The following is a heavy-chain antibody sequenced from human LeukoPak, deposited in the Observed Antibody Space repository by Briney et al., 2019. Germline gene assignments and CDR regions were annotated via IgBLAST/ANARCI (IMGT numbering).Heavy chain of an antibody. D-gene: IGHD2-21*02. V-gene: IGHV1-69*06. CDR1: GGTFSSYS. Sequence: GAPVKVSCKASGGTFSSYSINWVRQAPGQGLEWMGGIIPIFGTANYAQKFQGRVTITADKSTSTVYMEVTSLRSEDTAVYYCARTVVVTAEHAFDIWGQGTMVTVSS. CDR3: ARTVVVTAEHAFDI. J-gene: IGHJ3*02. CDR2: IIPIFGTA.